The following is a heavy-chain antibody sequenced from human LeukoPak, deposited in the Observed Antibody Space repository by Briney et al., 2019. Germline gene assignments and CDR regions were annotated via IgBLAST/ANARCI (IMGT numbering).Heavy chain of an antibody. J-gene: IGHJ4*02. CDR2: INPNSGGT. Sequence: ASVKVSCKASGGTFSSYAISWVRQAPGQGLEWMGWINPNSGGTNYAQKFQGRVTMTRDTSISTAYMELSRLRSDDTAVYYCASGGGVVPAAIKLSGTTQFDYWGQGTLVAVSS. V-gene: IGHV1-2*02. CDR3: ASGGGVVPAAIKLSGTTQFDY. CDR1: GGTFSSYA. D-gene: IGHD2-2*01.